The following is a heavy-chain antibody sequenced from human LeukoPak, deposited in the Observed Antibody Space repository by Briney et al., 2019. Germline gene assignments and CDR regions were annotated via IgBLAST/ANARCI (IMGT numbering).Heavy chain of an antibody. V-gene: IGHV3-9*01. J-gene: IGHJ4*02. CDR1: GFTFDDYA. Sequence: PGGFQRLSCAASGFTFDDYAMHWVRQAPGKGLEWVSGISWNSGSIGYADSVKGRFTISRDNAKNSLYLQMNSLRAEDTALYYCAKDKGPYYYDYFDYWGQGTLVTVSS. CDR2: ISWNSGSI. D-gene: IGHD3-22*01. CDR3: AKDKGPYYYDYFDY.